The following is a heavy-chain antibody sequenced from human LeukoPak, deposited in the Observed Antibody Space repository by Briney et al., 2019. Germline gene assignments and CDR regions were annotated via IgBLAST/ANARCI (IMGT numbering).Heavy chain of an antibody. Sequence: ASVKVSCKASGYTFTGYYMHWVRQAPGQGLEWMGWINPNSGGTNYAQKFQGRVTMTRVTSISTAYMELSRLRSDDAAVYYCAREYYYYYGMDVWGQGTTVTVSS. CDR1: GYTFTGYY. J-gene: IGHJ6*02. V-gene: IGHV1-2*02. CDR3: AREYYYYYGMDV. CDR2: INPNSGGT.